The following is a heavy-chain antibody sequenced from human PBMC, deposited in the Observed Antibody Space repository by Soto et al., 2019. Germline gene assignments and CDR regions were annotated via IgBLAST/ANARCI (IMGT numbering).Heavy chain of an antibody. Sequence: QVQLQESGPGLVKPSQTLTLTCTVSDDSITGGGYFWTWIRQLPGKGLEWLGSTYYRGNTFYNPSMRSRGTTSLVPSQRRVSLRVTSVTAADPAIYFWARGGSGTYHVWGQGTLVIVAS. V-gene: IGHV4-31*02. D-gene: IGHD3-10*01. CDR1: DDSITGGGYF. J-gene: IGHJ4*02. CDR2: TYYRGNT. CDR3: ARGGSGTYHV.